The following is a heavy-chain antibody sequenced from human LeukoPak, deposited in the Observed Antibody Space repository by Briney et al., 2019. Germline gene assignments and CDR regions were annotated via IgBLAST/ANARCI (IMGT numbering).Heavy chain of an antibody. CDR2: INTNTGNP. V-gene: IGHV7-4-1*02. J-gene: IGHJ4*02. Sequence: EASVKVSCKASGGTFSSYAISWVRQAPGQGLEWMGWINTNTGNPTYAQGFTGRFVFSLDTSVSTAYLQISSLKAEDTAVYYCAREVLWFGELLYTPNFDYWGQGTLVTVSS. D-gene: IGHD3-10*01. CDR3: AREVLWFGELLYTPNFDY. CDR1: GGTFSSYA.